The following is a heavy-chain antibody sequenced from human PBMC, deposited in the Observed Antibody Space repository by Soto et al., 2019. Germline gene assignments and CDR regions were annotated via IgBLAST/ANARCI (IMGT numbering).Heavy chain of an antibody. J-gene: IGHJ4*02. D-gene: IGHD1-1*01. CDR3: AKDPPTTGTTFDY. Sequence: GGSLRLSCAASGFTFSNFAMSWVRQAPGKGLEWVSTISKSGGSTYYADSVKGRFTISRDNSKNTLFLQINSLRAEDTAIYYCAKDPPTTGTTFDYWGQGTLVTVSS. CDR1: GFTFSNFA. CDR2: ISKSGGST. V-gene: IGHV3-23*01.